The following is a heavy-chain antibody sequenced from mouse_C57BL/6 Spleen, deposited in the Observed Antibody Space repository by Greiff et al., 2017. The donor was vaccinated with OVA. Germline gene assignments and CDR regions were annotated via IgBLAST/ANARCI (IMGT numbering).Heavy chain of an antibody. CDR3: ASHIWFAY. Sequence: DVMLVESGGGLVKPGGSLKLSCAASGFTFSDYGMHWVRQAPEKGLEWVAYISSGSSTIYYADTVKGRFTISRDNAKNTLFLQMTSLRSEDTAMYYCASHIWFAYWGQGTLVTVSA. CDR1: GFTFSDYG. CDR2: ISSGSSTI. V-gene: IGHV5-17*01. J-gene: IGHJ3*01.